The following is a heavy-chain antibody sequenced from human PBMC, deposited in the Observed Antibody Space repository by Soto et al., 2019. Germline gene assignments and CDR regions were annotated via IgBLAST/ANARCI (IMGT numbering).Heavy chain of an antibody. Sequence: EVQLVASGGGLVQPGRSLRLSCAASGFTFDDYAMHWVRQAPGKGLEWVSGISWNSGSIGYADSVKGRFTISRDNTKNSLYLQMNSLRAEDTALYYCAKPYCSSTSCYPYYFDYWGQGTLVTVSA. V-gene: IGHV3-9*01. J-gene: IGHJ4*02. CDR1: GFTFDDYA. CDR2: ISWNSGSI. D-gene: IGHD2-2*01. CDR3: AKPYCSSTSCYPYYFDY.